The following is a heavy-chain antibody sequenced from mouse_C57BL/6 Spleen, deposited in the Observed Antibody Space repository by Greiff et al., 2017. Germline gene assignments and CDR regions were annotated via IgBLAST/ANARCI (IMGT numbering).Heavy chain of an antibody. Sequence: EVQLVESGGGLVKPGGSLKLSCAASGFTFSDYGMHWVRQAPEKGLEWVAYISSGSSTIYYADTVKGRFTISRDNAKNTLFLQMTSLRSEDTAMYYCARANYYGSSFKDYWGQGTTLTVSS. D-gene: IGHD1-1*01. J-gene: IGHJ2*01. CDR2: ISSGSSTI. V-gene: IGHV5-17*01. CDR1: GFTFSDYG. CDR3: ARANYYGSSFKDY.